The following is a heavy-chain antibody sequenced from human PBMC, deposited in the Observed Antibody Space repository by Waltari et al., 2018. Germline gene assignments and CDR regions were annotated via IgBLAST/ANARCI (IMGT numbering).Heavy chain of an antibody. CDR1: GGSISSGDYS. V-gene: IGHV4-30-4*08. J-gene: IGHJ4*02. D-gene: IGHD6-13*01. Sequence: QVQLQESGPGLVKPSQTLSLTCTVSGGSISSGDYSWSWIRQPPGKGLEWIGSIYHSGSTYYNPSLKSRVTISVDTSKNQFSLKLSSVTAADTAMYYCARQSIAAAGQFDYWGQGTLVTVSS. CDR2: IYHSGST. CDR3: ARQSIAAAGQFDY.